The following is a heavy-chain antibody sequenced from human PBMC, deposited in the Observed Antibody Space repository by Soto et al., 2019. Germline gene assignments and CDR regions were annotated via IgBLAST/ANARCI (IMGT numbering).Heavy chain of an antibody. D-gene: IGHD6-19*01. J-gene: IGHJ4*02. Sequence: QVQLVQSGAEVKKPGASVKVSCKASGYTFTSYDINWVRQATGQGLEWMGWMNPNSGNTGYAQKFQGRVTMTRNTSISTAYMELSSLRSEDTAVYYCARGYSSGWYGGGGTYYFDYWGQGTLVTVSS. CDR1: GYTFTSYD. CDR3: ARGYSSGWYGGGGTYYFDY. V-gene: IGHV1-8*02. CDR2: MNPNSGNT.